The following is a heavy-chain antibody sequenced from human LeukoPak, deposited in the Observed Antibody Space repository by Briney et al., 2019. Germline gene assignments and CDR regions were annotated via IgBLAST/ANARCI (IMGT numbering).Heavy chain of an antibody. Sequence: PSETLSLTCTVSGVSVSSSIYHWFWIRQPPGKGLEWIGYIYYSGSTNYNPSLKGRVTISVDTSKNQFSLKLSSVTAADTAVYYCARDRSGSSGDYGMDVWGQGTTVTVSS. CDR1: GVSVSSSIYH. J-gene: IGHJ6*02. CDR3: ARDRSGSSGDYGMDV. CDR2: IYYSGST. V-gene: IGHV4-61*01. D-gene: IGHD1-26*01.